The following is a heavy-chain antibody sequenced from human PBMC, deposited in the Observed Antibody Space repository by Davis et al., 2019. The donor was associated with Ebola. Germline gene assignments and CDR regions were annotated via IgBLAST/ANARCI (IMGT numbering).Heavy chain of an antibody. CDR1: GFTLTKYA. CDR3: ARSQFPTTSDH. V-gene: IGHV1-18*01. Sequence: ASVKVSCKASGFTLTKYAIHWVRQAPGQGLEWMGWINPHNGNTNYAQNVQGRVTMTTDTSTRTAYMEVGSLKSDDTAVYYCARSQFPTTSDHWGQGTLVTVSS. J-gene: IGHJ4*02. D-gene: IGHD1-1*01. CDR2: INPHNGNT.